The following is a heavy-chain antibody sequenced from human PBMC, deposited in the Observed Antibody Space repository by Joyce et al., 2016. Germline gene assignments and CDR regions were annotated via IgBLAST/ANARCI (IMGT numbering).Heavy chain of an antibody. CDR2: IVPMSATT. D-gene: IGHD3-3*01. V-gene: IGHV1-69*01. Sequence: QVQLEQSGAEVKKPGSSVKVSCKTSGDIFNAYGINWVRQAPGQGLEGLGGIVPMSATTDYAQKFRGRLTISAHEPTSTVYMELSSLRSDDTGTYYCARGRGDDFWSGYYGSIDYWGQGTLVSVSS. CDR1: GDIFNAYG. CDR3: ARGRGDDFWSGYYGSIDY. J-gene: IGHJ4*02.